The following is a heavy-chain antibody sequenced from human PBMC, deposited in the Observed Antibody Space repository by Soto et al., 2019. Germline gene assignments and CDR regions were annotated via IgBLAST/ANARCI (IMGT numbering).Heavy chain of an antibody. CDR1: GASIRSYH. CDR2: MQHTGNT. Sequence: QVQLQESGPGLVKPSETLFLTCAVSGASIRSYHGSWIRQPAGKGLEWIGRMQHTGNTNYNPSLKCRVTMTVDTSKNHISLKLTSVTAADTSVYFGAKDVASRRWFDPWGQGILVIVSS. J-gene: IGHJ5*02. CDR3: AKDVASRRWFDP. D-gene: IGHD5-12*01. V-gene: IGHV4-4*07.